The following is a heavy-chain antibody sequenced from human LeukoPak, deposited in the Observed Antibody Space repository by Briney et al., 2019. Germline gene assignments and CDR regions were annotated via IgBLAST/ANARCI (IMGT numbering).Heavy chain of an antibody. Sequence: SETLSLTCTVSGGSISSSSYYWGWIRQPPGKGLEWIGYIYYSGSTNYNPSLKSRVIISVDTSKNQFSLKLSSVTAADTAVYYCARLGIAAAQLGWFDPWGQGTLVTVSS. CDR2: IYYSGST. D-gene: IGHD6-13*01. V-gene: IGHV4-61*05. CDR1: GGSISSSSYY. J-gene: IGHJ5*02. CDR3: ARLGIAAAQLGWFDP.